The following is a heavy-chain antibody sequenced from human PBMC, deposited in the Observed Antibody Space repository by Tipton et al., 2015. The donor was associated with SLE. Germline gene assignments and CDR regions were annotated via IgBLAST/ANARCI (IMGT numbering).Heavy chain of an antibody. Sequence: VQLVQSGAEVKKPGESLRISCKGSGYSFTSYWISWVRQMPGKGLEWMGRIDPSDSYTNYSPSFQGHVTISADKSISTAYLQWSSLKASDTAMYYCATHEYSSSSDWYFDLWGRGTLVTVSS. J-gene: IGHJ2*01. CDR2: IDPSDSYT. CDR3: ATHEYSSSSDWYFDL. CDR1: GYSFTSYW. D-gene: IGHD6-6*01. V-gene: IGHV5-10-1*01.